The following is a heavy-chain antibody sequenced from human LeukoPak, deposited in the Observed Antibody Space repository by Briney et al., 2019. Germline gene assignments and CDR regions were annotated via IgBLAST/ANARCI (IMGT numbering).Heavy chain of an antibody. CDR3: ARDRGAWELLQWYFQH. V-gene: IGHV3-30-3*01. CDR1: GFTFSHYA. CDR2: ISYDGSNK. Sequence: GGSLRLSCVASGFTFSHYAMHWVRQAPGKGLEGVAVISYDGSNKKYADSVKGRFTISRENSKKTLYLQKNSLRAEDTAVYYCARDRGAWELLQWYFQHWGQGTLVTVSS. D-gene: IGHD1-26*01. J-gene: IGHJ1*01.